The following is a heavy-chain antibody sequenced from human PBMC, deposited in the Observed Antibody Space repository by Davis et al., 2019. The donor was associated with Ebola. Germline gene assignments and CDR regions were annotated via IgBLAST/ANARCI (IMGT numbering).Heavy chain of an antibody. CDR1: GYTFTSYG. CDR2: ISAYNGNT. D-gene: IGHD1-26*01. J-gene: IGHJ6*04. CDR3: ARDQASSGSYYEVYYYGMDV. Sequence: AASVKVSCKASGYTFTSYGISWVRQAPGQGLEWIGWISAYNGNTNYAQKLQGRVTMTTDTSTSTAYMELRSLRSDDTAVYYCARDQASSGSYYEVYYYGMDVWGKGTTVTVSS. V-gene: IGHV1-18*01.